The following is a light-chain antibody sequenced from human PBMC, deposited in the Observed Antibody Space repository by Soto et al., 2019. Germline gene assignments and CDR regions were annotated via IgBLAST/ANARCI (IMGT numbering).Light chain of an antibody. CDR3: QVWDSSSDHVF. V-gene: IGLV3-21*02. CDR1: NIGSKS. Sequence: SYELTQPPSVSVAPGLTARITCGKNNIGSKSVHWYQRKPGQAPVLVVYDDNDRPSGIPERFSGSNSGHTATLTISRVEAGDEADYYCQVWDSSSDHVFFGGGTNLTVL. CDR2: DDN. J-gene: IGLJ2*01.